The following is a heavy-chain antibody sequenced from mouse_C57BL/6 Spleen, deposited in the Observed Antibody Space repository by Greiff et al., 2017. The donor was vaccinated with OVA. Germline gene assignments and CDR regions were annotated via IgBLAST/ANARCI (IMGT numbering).Heavy chain of an antibody. CDR2: IDPSDSYT. V-gene: IGHV1-59*01. J-gene: IGHJ1*03. CDR3: ARKPYSNYGYFDV. D-gene: IGHD2-5*01. CDR1: GYTFTSYW. Sequence: VQLQQSGAELVRPGTSVKLSCKASGYTFTSYWMHWVKQRPGQGLEWIGVIDPSDSYTNYNQKFKGKATLTVDTSSSTAYMQLSSLTSEDSAVYYCARKPYSNYGYFDVWGTGTTVTVSS.